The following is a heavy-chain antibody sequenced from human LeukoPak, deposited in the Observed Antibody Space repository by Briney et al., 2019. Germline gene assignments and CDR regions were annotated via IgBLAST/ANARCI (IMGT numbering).Heavy chain of an antibody. J-gene: IGHJ4*02. CDR3: AKVVGDSSGYYYDFLD. CDR2: IRYDGSNK. Sequence: GGSLRLSCAASGFTFSSYGMHWVRQAPGKGLEWVAFIRYDGSNKYYADSVKGRFTISRDNSKNTLYLQMNSLRAEDTAVYYCAKVVGDSSGYYYDFLDWGQGTLVTVSS. V-gene: IGHV3-30*02. D-gene: IGHD3-22*01. CDR1: GFTFSSYG.